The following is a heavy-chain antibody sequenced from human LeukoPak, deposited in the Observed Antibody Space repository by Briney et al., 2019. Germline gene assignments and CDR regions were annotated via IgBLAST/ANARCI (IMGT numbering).Heavy chain of an antibody. CDR2: IYYSGST. V-gene: IGHV4-30-4*01. D-gene: IGHD3-10*01. CDR1: GGSISSGDYY. J-gene: IGHJ5*02. Sequence: PSGTLSLTCTVSGGSISSGDYYWSWIRQPPGKGLEWIGYIYYSGSTYYNPSLKSRVTISVDTSKNQFSLKLSSVTAADTAVYYCASSSRFGEFSPWGQGTLVTVSS. CDR3: ASSSRFGEFSP.